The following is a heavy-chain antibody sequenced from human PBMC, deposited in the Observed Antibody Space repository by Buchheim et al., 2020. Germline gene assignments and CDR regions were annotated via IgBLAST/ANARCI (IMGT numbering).Heavy chain of an antibody. CDR1: GFTFSDYD. CDR3: ARTGSNIVAAIYGYCSGGGCYSGSDY. V-gene: IGHV3-23*01. Sequence: EVQLLESGGGLVQPGGSLRLSCEVSGFTFSDYDMSWVRQAPGKGLEWVSGISGSGDNTYYADSVKGRLTIYRDNSKNTVYLQMNSLRADDTAVYYCARTGSNIVAAIYGYCSGGGCYSGSDYWGQGTL. J-gene: IGHJ4*02. D-gene: IGHD2-15*01. CDR2: ISGSGDNT.